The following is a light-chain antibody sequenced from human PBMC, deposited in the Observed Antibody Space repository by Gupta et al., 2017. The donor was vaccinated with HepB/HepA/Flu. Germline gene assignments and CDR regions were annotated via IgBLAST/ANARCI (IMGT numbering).Light chain of an antibody. CDR3: CSDEGSSTLV. Sequence: QSPLPRPASVSGSPGQAFTICCTGTRSDVGSYNLVSWYQQQPDTAPTLMIYDVIERPSGVSNRFSGSKSGKTASLTISGLQAEDDANYYCCSDEGSSTLVFGGGTKLTVL. CDR2: DVI. J-gene: IGLJ2*01. CDR1: RSDVGSYNL. V-gene: IGLV2-23*02.